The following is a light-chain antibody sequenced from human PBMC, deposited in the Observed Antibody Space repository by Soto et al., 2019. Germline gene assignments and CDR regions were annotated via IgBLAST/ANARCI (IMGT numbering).Light chain of an antibody. CDR1: SSDVGAYNF. J-gene: IGLJ3*02. CDR3: CSYASSYTWV. Sequence: QSALTQPRSVSGSPGQSVTISCAGTSSDVGAYNFVSWYQQHPGKPPKLMICDVTKRPSGVPDRFSCSKSGNTASLTISGLQAEDEADYYCCSYASSYTWVFGGGTKPTVL. V-gene: IGLV2-11*01. CDR2: DVT.